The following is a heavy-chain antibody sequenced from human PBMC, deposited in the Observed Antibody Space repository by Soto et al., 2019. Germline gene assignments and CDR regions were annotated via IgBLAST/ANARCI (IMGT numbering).Heavy chain of an antibody. Sequence: SETLSLTCAVYGGSFSGYYWSWIRQPPGKGLEWIGEINHSGSTNYNPSLKSRVTISVATSKNQFSLKLSSVTAADTAVYYCARGGWDDILTGYFRSFDYWGQGTLVTVSS. V-gene: IGHV4-34*01. J-gene: IGHJ4*02. D-gene: IGHD3-9*01. CDR2: INHSGST. CDR1: GGSFSGYY. CDR3: ARGGWDDILTGYFRSFDY.